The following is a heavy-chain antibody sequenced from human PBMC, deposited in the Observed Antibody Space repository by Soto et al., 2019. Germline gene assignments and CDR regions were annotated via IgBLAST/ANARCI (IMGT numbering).Heavy chain of an antibody. J-gene: IGHJ4*02. V-gene: IGHV3-74*01. CDR1: GFSFSGYW. CDR3: ARGGAYIYGPQYD. Sequence: EVQLVESGGGLVQPGGYLRLSCATSGFSFSGYWIHWVRHAPGKGLVWVSHINGDGSSTNYADSVKGRFTISRDYAKNTLYLQMNSLRVEDTAVYYCARGGAYIYGPQYDWGQGTLVTVSS. D-gene: IGHD5-18*01. CDR2: INGDGSST.